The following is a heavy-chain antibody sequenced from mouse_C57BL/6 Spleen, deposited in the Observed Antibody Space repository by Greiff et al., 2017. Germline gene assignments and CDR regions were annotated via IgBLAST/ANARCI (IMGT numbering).Heavy chain of an antibody. Sequence: VQLQESGAELVKPGASVKISCKASGYAFSSYWMNWVKQRPGKGLEWIGQIYPGDGDTNYNGKFKGKATLTADKSSSTAYMQLSSLTSEDSAVYFCARSVIYDGYYMYWGQGTTLTVSS. CDR1: GYAFSSYW. CDR3: ARSVIYDGYYMY. CDR2: IYPGDGDT. D-gene: IGHD2-3*01. V-gene: IGHV1-80*01. J-gene: IGHJ2*01.